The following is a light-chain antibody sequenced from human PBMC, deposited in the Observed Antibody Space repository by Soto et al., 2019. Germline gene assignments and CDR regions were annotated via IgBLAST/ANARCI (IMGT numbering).Light chain of an antibody. CDR1: QTIGRNY. V-gene: IGKV3-20*01. J-gene: IGKJ4*01. CDR2: GTS. Sequence: EIVFTQSPCTLSLSPGETATLSCRASQTIGRNYLAWYQQKPGQAPRLLIFGTSTRATGIPDRFSGSGSGTDFTLSISRLEPEDFAVYYCQQYANSPLLTFGGGTKVDIK. CDR3: QQYANSPLLT.